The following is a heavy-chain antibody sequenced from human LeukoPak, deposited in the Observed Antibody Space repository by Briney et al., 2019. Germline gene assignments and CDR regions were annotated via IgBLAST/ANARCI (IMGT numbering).Heavy chain of an antibody. CDR2: ISGSGGST. Sequence: PGGSLRLACAASGFTFSSYAMSWVRQAPGKGLEWVSVISGSGGSTYYADSVKGRSTIFRDNSKNTLYLQMNSLRDDDTAVYYCATDQRYAFDYWGQGILVTVSS. D-gene: IGHD3-9*01. V-gene: IGHV3-23*01. CDR3: ATDQRYAFDY. CDR1: GFTFSSYA. J-gene: IGHJ4*02.